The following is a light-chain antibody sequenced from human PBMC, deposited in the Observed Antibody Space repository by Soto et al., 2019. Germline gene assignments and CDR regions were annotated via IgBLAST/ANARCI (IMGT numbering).Light chain of an antibody. CDR3: QQRSNWLS. Sequence: EIVLTQSPATRSLSPGERATLSCRASQGVSSYLAWYQQKPGQAPRLLIYDASNRATGIPARFSGSGSGTDFTLTISSLEPEDFAIYYCQQRSNWLSVGGGTKVEIK. CDR1: QGVSSY. V-gene: IGKV3-11*01. CDR2: DAS. J-gene: IGKJ4*01.